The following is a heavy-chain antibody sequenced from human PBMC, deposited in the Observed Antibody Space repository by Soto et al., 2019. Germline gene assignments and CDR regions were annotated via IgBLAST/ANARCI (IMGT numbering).Heavy chain of an antibody. D-gene: IGHD1-1*01. CDR1: GFTFRNFA. J-gene: IGHJ6*02. V-gene: IGHV3-23*01. Sequence: EVQLLESGGDLVQPGGSLRLSCAASGFTFRNFAMTWVRQAPGKGLEWVSGISGSGRMTYYAHSVKGQFTISRDNSKNTLYLQMNSLRAEDTAVYYCAKDQGPQSGSWNGPARYGMDVWGQGTTVTVSS. CDR2: ISGSGRMT. CDR3: AKDQGPQSGSWNGPARYGMDV.